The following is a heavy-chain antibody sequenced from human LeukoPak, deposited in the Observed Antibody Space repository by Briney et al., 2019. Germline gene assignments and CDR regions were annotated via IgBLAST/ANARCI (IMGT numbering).Heavy chain of an antibody. J-gene: IGHJ5*02. D-gene: IGHD4-17*01. CDR3: ARDAKTTVFNWFDP. V-gene: IGHV3-64*01. CDR2: ISSNGGST. Sequence: GGSLRLSCAASGFTFSSYAMHWVRQAPGKGLEYVSAISSNGGSTYYANSVKGRFTISRDNSKNTLYLQMGSLRAEDMAVYYCARDAKTTVFNWFDPWGQGTLVTVSS. CDR1: GFTFSSYA.